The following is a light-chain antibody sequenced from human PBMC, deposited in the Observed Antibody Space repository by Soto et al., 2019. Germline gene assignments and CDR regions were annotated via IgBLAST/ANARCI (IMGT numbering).Light chain of an antibody. Sequence: QSALTQPASVSGSPGQSITISCTGSSSDVGSYNFVSWHQQHPGKAPKLMIYEGSKRPSGVSNRFSGSKSGNTASLTISGLQAEDEADYYCCSYAGSSTWVSGGGTKLTVL. CDR3: CSYAGSSTWV. CDR1: SSDVGSYNF. J-gene: IGLJ3*02. V-gene: IGLV2-23*01. CDR2: EGS.